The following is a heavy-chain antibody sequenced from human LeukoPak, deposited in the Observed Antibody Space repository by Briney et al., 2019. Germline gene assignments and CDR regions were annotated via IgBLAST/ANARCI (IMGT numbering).Heavy chain of an antibody. V-gene: IGHV3-23*01. Sequence: GGSLRLSRAASGFTFSSYAMSWVRQAPGKGLEWVSAISGSGGSTYYADSVKGRFTISRDNSKNTLYLQMNSLRAEDTAVYYCAKDGHYYDSSGYYYTFYFDYWGQGTLVTVSS. D-gene: IGHD3-22*01. J-gene: IGHJ4*02. CDR2: ISGSGGST. CDR1: GFTFSSYA. CDR3: AKDGHYYDSSGYYYTFYFDY.